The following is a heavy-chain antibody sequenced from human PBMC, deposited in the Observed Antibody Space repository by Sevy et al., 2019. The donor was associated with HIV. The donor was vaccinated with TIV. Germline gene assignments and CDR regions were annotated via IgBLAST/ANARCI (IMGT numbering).Heavy chain of an antibody. CDR1: GFSLSTYW. Sequence: GGSLRLSCAASGFSLSTYWMSWVRQAPGKGLEWVANIKQDGSVKYYVDSVKGRFTISRDNPRNFLYLQMNSLRAEDTALYYCVRAIAADGSFWGQGTLVTVSS. CDR3: VRAIAADGSF. D-gene: IGHD6-13*01. V-gene: IGHV3-7*01. CDR2: IKQDGSVK. J-gene: IGHJ1*01.